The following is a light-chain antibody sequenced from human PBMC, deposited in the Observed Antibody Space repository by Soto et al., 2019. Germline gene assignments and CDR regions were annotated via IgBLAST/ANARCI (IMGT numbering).Light chain of an antibody. CDR1: QSISSW. V-gene: IGKV1-5*01. CDR3: YQYNSYCT. CDR2: DAS. Sequence: DIQMTQSPSTLSASVGDRVTITCRASQSISSWLAWYQQKPGKAPKLLIYDASSLESGVPPRFSGSGSGTEFTLTISSLQHDDFATYYCYQYNSYCTFGKGTKLEIK. J-gene: IGKJ2*01.